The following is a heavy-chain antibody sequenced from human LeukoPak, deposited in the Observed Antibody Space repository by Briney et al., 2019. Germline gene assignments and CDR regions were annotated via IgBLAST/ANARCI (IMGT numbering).Heavy chain of an antibody. V-gene: IGHV4-34*01. CDR2: INHSGST. D-gene: IGHD1-14*01. CDR3: ARSNHGGTYWYFDL. J-gene: IGHJ2*01. Sequence: SETLSLTCAVYGGSFSGYYWSWIRQPPGKGLEWIGEINHSGSTNYNPSLKSRVTISVDTSKNQFSLKLSSVTAADTAVYYCARSNHGGTYWYFDLWGRGTLVTVSS. CDR1: GGSFSGYY.